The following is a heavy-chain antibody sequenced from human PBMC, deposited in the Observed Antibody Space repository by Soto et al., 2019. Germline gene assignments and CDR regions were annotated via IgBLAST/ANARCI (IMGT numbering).Heavy chain of an antibody. CDR2: IRSDGDTT. J-gene: IGHJ4*02. CDR3: AKGKGAGATPDGANC. Sequence: VPVLESGGGLVQPGGSLRLSCAASGFTFSNYGMNWVRQAPGKGLEWVSGIRSDGDTTYNSDSVKGRFTVSRDTFKNTVYLQMNSLRVEDSAVYYCAKGKGAGATPDGANCWGQGTLVTVSS. D-gene: IGHD1-26*01. V-gene: IGHV3-23*01. CDR1: GFTFSNYG.